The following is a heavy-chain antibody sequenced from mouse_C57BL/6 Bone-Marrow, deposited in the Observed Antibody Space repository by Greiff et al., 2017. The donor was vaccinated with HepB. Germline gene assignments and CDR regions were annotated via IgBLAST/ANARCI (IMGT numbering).Heavy chain of an antibody. CDR2: ISNLAYSI. V-gene: IGHV5-15*01. J-gene: IGHJ4*01. CDR3: ARHLDYDYAMDY. CDR1: GFTFSDYG. Sequence: EVQLQESGGGLVQPGGSLKLSCAASGFTFSDYGMAWVRQAPRKGPEWVAFISNLAYSIYYADTVTGRFTISRENAKNTRYLEMSSLRSEDTAMYYCARHLDYDYAMDYWGQGTSVTVSS. D-gene: IGHD2-4*01.